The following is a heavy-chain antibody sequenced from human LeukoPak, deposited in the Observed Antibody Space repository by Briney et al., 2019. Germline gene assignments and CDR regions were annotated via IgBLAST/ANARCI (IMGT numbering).Heavy chain of an antibody. D-gene: IGHD3-22*01. CDR2: ISGSGGGT. V-gene: IGHV3-23*01. J-gene: IGHJ4*02. Sequence: PGGSLRLSCVASGFTFSSYAMSWVRQAPGKGLEWVSAISGSGGGTYYADSVKGRFTISRDNSKKTRYLQMSSLRDENTVEYCGEKGLEGVVVITNFDYWGQGTLVTVSS. CDR3: EKGLEGVVVITNFDY. CDR1: GFTFSSYA.